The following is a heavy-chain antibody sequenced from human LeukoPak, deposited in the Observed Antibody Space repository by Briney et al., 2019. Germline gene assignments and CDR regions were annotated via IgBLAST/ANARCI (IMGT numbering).Heavy chain of an antibody. Sequence: PSETLSLTCTVSGGSISSYYWSWIRQPAGKGLEWIGRIYTSGSTNYNPSPKSRVTISVDKSKNQFSLKLSSVTAADTAVYYCARGLVVPAALGYYYYMDVWGKGTTVTVSS. J-gene: IGHJ6*03. D-gene: IGHD2-2*01. V-gene: IGHV4-4*07. CDR1: GGSISSYY. CDR2: IYTSGST. CDR3: ARGLVVPAALGYYYYMDV.